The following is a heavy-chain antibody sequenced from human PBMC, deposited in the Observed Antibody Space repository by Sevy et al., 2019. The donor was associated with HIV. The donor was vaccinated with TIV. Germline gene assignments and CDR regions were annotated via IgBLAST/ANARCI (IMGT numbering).Heavy chain of an antibody. CDR1: GYTLTELS. V-gene: IGHV1-24*01. CDR2: FDPEDGET. Sequence: ASVKVSCKVSGYTLTELSMHWVRQAPGKGLEWMGGFDPEDGETIYARKFQGRVTMTEDTSTDTAYMELSSLRSEDTAVYYCATRKREYGRTPLEVYYFDYWGQGTLVTVSS. J-gene: IGHJ4*02. CDR3: ATRKREYGRTPLEVYYFDY. D-gene: IGHD3-3*01.